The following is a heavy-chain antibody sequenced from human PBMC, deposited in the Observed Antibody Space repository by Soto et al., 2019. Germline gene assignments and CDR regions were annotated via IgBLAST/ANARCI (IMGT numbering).Heavy chain of an antibody. V-gene: IGHV3-53*01. CDR1: GFTVSNNY. CDR2: IYSSGST. CDR3: ARGYSYTQPVFDY. Sequence: GGSLRLSCAACGFTVSNNYMTWVRQAPGKGLEWVSFIYSSGSTYYADSVKGRFTISRDNFKNTLYLQMNSLRAEDTAVYYCARGYSYTQPVFDYWGLGTLVTVSS. J-gene: IGHJ4*02. D-gene: IGHD5-18*01.